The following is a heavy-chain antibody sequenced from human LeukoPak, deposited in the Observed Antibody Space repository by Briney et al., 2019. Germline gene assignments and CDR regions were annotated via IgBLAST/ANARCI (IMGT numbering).Heavy chain of an antibody. V-gene: IGHV3-7*01. D-gene: IGHD3-22*01. J-gene: IGHJ4*02. CDR2: IKQDGSEK. CDR1: GFTFSSYA. Sequence: PGGSLRLSCAASGFTFSSYAMSWVRQAPGKGLEWVANIKQDGSEKYYVDSVKGRFTISRDNAKNSLYLQMNSLRAEDTAVYYCARSGYYYDSSGWWFFDYWGQGTLVTVSS. CDR3: ARSGYYYDSSGWWFFDY.